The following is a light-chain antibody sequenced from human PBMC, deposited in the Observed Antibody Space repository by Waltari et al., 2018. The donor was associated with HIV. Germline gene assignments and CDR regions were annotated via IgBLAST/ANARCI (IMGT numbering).Light chain of an antibody. J-gene: IGLJ3*02. CDR1: SSDAGGYIH. V-gene: IGLV2-14*01. CDR3: SSYTSSSTPEV. Sequence: QSALTQPASVSGSPGQSITISCAGTSSDAGGYIHFSCYQQHPGKAPRLMIYDFSKRPSGVSNRFSGSNSGNPGSLTISGLQAEDEADYYCSSYTSSSTPEVFGGVTKLTV. CDR2: DFS.